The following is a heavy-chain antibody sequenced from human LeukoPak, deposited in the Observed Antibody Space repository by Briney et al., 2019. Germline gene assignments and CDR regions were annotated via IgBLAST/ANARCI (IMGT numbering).Heavy chain of an antibody. D-gene: IGHD6-13*01. CDR2: INPNSGGT. CDR3: ARATDISSWYLAY. Sequence: ASVKVSCKASGYTFTGNYMHWVRQAPGQGLEWMGWINPNSGGTNYAQKFQGRVTMTRDTSISTAYMELSRLRSDDTAVYYCARATDISSWYLAYWGQGTLVTVSS. CDR1: GYTFTGNY. V-gene: IGHV1-2*02. J-gene: IGHJ4*02.